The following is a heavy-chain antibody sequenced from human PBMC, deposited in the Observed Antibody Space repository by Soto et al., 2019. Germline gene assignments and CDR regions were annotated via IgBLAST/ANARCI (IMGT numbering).Heavy chain of an antibody. CDR1: GGSISSYY. CDR3: ARAWGYAFDI. Sequence: QVQLQESGPGLVKPSETLSLTCTVSGGSISSYYWSWIRQPPGKGLEWIGYIYYSGSTNYNPSLKSRGTISVDTSKNQFSLKLSSVTAADTAVYYCARAWGYAFDIWGQGTMVTVSS. CDR2: IYYSGST. D-gene: IGHD7-27*01. V-gene: IGHV4-59*01. J-gene: IGHJ3*02.